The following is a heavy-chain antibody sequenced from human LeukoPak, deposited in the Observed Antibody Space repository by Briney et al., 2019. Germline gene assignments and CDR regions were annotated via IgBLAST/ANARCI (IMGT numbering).Heavy chain of an antibody. J-gene: IGHJ6*03. CDR2: IKQDGSEK. Sequence: GGSLRLSCAASGFTFSSYWMSWVRQAPGKGLEWVANIKQDGSEKYYVDSVKGRFTISRDNAKNSLYLQMNSLRAEDTAVYYCARSKTYYYESSGSYSVFDYYMDVWGKGTTVTVSS. D-gene: IGHD3-22*01. CDR1: GFTFSSYW. V-gene: IGHV3-7*01. CDR3: ARSKTYYYESSGSYSVFDYYMDV.